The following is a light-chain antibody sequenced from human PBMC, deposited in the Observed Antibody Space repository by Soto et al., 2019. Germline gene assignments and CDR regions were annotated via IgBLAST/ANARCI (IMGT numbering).Light chain of an antibody. CDR1: QSVRNW. Sequence: DIQMTQSPSTLSASVGDRVTITCRASQSVRNWLAWYQQKPGKAPKLLIFKASSLEVGVPSRFSGSGSGTEFTLTISSLQADDFATYYCQQYHRLMYTFGQGTKLEIK. V-gene: IGKV1-5*01. J-gene: IGKJ2*01. CDR2: KAS. CDR3: QQYHRLMYT.